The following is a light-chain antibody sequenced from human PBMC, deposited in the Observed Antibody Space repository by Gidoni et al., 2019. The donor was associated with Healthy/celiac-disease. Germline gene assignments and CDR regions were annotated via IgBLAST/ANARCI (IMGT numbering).Light chain of an antibody. CDR2: GAS. J-gene: IGKJ2*03. CDR1: QSVSSSY. V-gene: IGKV3-20*01. CDR3: QQYGSSPRDS. Sequence: EIVLTQSPATLSLSTGERATLSCRASQSVSSSYIAWYQQKPGQAPRRLIYGASSRATGIPDRFSGSGSGTDFTLTISRLEPEDVAVYYCQQYGSSPRDSFGQGTKLEIK.